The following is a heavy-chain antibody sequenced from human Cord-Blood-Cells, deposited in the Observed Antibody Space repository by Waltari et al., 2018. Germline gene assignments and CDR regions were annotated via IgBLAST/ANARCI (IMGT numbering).Heavy chain of an antibody. J-gene: IGHJ4*02. CDR3: ARAPQLVFDY. Sequence: EVQLLESGGGLVQPGGSLRLSCAASGFTFSSYAMSWVRQAPGKGLELVSAISGSGGSTYNADSVKGRFTISRDNSKNTLYLQMNSLRAEDTAVYYWARAPQLVFDYWGQGTLVTVSS. V-gene: IGHV3-23*01. CDR1: GFTFSSYA. D-gene: IGHD6-6*01. CDR2: ISGSGGST.